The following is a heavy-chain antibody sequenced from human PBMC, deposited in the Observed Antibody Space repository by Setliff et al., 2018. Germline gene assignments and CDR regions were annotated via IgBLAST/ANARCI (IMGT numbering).Heavy chain of an antibody. CDR3: VRGWLQEQQVLS. V-gene: IGHV3-74*01. CDR2: IDGDGSTS. CDR1: GFTCSNYW. J-gene: IGHJ5*02. D-gene: IGHD6-13*01. Sequence: HPGGSLRLSCAASGFTCSNYWMHWVRQAPGKGLVWVSRIDGDGSTSNYADSVKGRFTIPRDNAKNTVFLQMNSLGADDTAVYYCVRGWLQEQQVLSWGQGTLVTVSS.